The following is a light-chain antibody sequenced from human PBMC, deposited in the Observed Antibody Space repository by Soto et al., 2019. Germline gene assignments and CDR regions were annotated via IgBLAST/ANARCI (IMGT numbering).Light chain of an antibody. CDR3: QVWDSSSDHLV. V-gene: IGLV3-21*04. J-gene: IGLJ2*01. CDR2: YDS. Sequence: SCELTQPPSVSVAPGKTARITCGGTNIGSKSVHWYQQKPGQAPVLVIYYDSDRPSGIPERFSGSNSGNTATLTISRVEAGDEADYYCQVWDSSSDHLVFGGGTKLTVL. CDR1: NIGSKS.